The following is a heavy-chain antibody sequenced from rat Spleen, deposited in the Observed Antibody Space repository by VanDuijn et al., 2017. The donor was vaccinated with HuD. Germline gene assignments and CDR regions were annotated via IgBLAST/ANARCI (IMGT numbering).Heavy chain of an antibody. V-gene: IGHV5S10*01. CDR2: ISYDGGRT. J-gene: IGHJ3*01. D-gene: IGHD5-1*01. CDR1: GFTFSDYN. CDR3: ASRTGNWFAY. Sequence: EVQLVESGGGLIQPGRSLKLSCAASGFTFSDYNMAWVRQAPKKGLEWVATISYDGGRTYYRNSVKGRFTISRDNARSVLDLEMDSLRSEDTATYYCASRTGNWFAYWGQGTLVTVSS.